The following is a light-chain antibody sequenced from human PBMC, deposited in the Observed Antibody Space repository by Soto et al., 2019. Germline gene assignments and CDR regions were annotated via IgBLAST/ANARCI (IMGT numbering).Light chain of an antibody. V-gene: IGLV2-8*01. CDR1: SSDVGGYPF. CDR3: SSHAGSVDPFV. CDR2: DVN. J-gene: IGLJ1*01. Sequence: QSALTQPPSASGSPGQSVTISCTGTSSDVGGYPFVSWYQQHPGKAPKVLIYDVNKRPSGVPDLFSGSKSGNTASLTVSGLQAEDEADYSCSSHAGSVDPFVFGTGTKLTVL.